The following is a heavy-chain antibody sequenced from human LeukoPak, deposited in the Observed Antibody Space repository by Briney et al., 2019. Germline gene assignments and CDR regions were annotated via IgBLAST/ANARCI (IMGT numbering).Heavy chain of an antibody. J-gene: IGHJ4*02. CDR2: IWHDGSKT. CDR1: GFIFSRYD. CDR3: ARDPATVTSHFDY. D-gene: IGHD4-17*01. V-gene: IGHV3-33*01. Sequence: GGSLRLSCVASGFIFSRYDMHWVRQAPGKGLEWVALIWHDGSKTHYADSVKGRFTISRDDSKSTLYVQMISLRVEDTAVYYCARDPATVTSHFDYWGQGALVTVSS.